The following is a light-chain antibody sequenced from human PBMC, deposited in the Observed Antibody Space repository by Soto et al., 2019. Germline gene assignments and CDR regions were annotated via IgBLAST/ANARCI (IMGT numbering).Light chain of an antibody. CDR2: GAS. CDR3: QQYDDSGT. CDR1: QSVSTN. Sequence: EIVMTQSPATLSVSPGERATLSCRASQSVSTNLAWYQQIPGQAPRLLIYGASTRATGIPARFSGSGSGTEFPLTISTLRSEDFAVYSCQQYDDSGTFGQGTKVEIK. J-gene: IGKJ1*01. V-gene: IGKV3-15*01.